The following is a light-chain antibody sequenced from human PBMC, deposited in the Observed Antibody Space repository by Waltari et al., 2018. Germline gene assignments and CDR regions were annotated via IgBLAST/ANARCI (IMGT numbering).Light chain of an antibody. CDR3: QSYGRDWV. CDR2: GNN. Sequence: QSVLTQPPSVSGAPGQRVTISCTGSSSNIGAGYAGPGYPQLPGTAPKPLIYGNNNRPSGVPDRFSGSKSGTSASLAITGLQTEDEAYYYCQSYGRDWVFGGGTKLTVL. V-gene: IGLV1-40*01. CDR1: SSNIGAGYA. J-gene: IGLJ3*02.